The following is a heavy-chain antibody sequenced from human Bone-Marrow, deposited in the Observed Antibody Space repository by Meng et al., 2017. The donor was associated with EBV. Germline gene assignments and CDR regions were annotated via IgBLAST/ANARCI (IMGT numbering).Heavy chain of an antibody. V-gene: IGHV3-21*01. CDR2: ISSDSSYI. Sequence: EVQLVESGGGLVKPGGSLRLSCAASGFTCSTYSMNWVRQAPGKGLEWVSSISSDSSYIHYADSVKSRFTISRDNAKNSLYLQTNSLRAEDTAVYYCARDRSYYDSSGYYYISWFDYWGQGTLVTVSS. CDR3: ARDRSYYDSSGYYYISWFDY. J-gene: IGHJ4*02. D-gene: IGHD3-22*01. CDR1: GFTCSTYS.